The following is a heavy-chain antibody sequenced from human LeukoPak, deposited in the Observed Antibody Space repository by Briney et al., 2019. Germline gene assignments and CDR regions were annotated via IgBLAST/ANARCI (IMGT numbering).Heavy chain of an antibody. J-gene: IGHJ3*02. CDR2: INAGNGNT. D-gene: IGHD3-3*01. V-gene: IGHV1-3*01. Sequence: ASVKVSCKASGYTFTSYAMHWVRQAPGQRLEWMGWINAGNGNTKYSQKFQGRDTITRDTSASTAYMELSSLRSEDTAVYYCARDMSGYLVSVWDAFDIWGQGTMVTVSS. CDR1: GYTFTSYA. CDR3: ARDMSGYLVSVWDAFDI.